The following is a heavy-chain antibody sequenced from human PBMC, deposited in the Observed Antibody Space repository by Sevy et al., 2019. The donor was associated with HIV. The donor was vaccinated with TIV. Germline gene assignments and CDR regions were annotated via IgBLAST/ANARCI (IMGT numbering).Heavy chain of an antibody. CDR2: INPNSGGT. D-gene: IGHD1-26*01. V-gene: IGHV1-2*04. CDR1: GYTFTGYY. Sequence: ASVKVSCKASGYTFTGYYMHWVRQAPGQGLEWMGWINPNSGGTNYAQKFQGWVTMTRDRSISPAYMELSRLRSDDTAVYYCARGGSYFGFDAFDIWGQGTMVTVSS. CDR3: ARGGSYFGFDAFDI. J-gene: IGHJ3*02.